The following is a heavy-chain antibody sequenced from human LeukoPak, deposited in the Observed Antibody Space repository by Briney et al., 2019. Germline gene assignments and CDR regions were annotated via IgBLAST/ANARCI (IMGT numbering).Heavy chain of an antibody. Sequence: SETLSLTCTVSGGSISSYYWSWIRQPPGKGLEWIGYTYYSGSTNYNPSLKSRVTISVDTSKNQFSLKLSSVTAADTAVYYCARVAYCGGDCPSAYWYFDLWGRGTLVTVSS. J-gene: IGHJ2*01. V-gene: IGHV4-59*01. D-gene: IGHD2-21*02. CDR1: GGSISSYY. CDR2: TYYSGST. CDR3: ARVAYCGGDCPSAYWYFDL.